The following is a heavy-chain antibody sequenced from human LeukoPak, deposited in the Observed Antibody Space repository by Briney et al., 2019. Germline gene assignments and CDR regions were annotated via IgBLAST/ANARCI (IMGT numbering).Heavy chain of an antibody. D-gene: IGHD5-24*01. CDR3: ARALGDGYNYPNYFDY. CDR2: ISAYNGNA. V-gene: IGHV1-18*01. Sequence: ASVKVSCKASGYTFTSYGISWVRQAPGQGLEWMGWISAYNGNANYAQKLQGRVTMTTDTSTSTAYMELRSLRSDDTAVYYCARALGDGYNYPNYFDYWGQGPWSPSPQ. J-gene: IGHJ4*02. CDR1: GYTFTSYG.